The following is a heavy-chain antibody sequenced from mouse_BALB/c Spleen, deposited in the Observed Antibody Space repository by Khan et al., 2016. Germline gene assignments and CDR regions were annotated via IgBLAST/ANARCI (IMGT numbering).Heavy chain of an antibody. Sequence: EVQLQESGPGLVKPSQSLSLTCSVTGYSITSGYYWNWIRQFPGNKLEWMGYISYDGSNNYNPSLKNRISITRDTSKNQFFLKLNSVTTEDTATYYCARGEGLRQAFAYWGQGTLVTVSA. D-gene: IGHD2-4*01. V-gene: IGHV3-6*02. CDR1: GYSITSGYY. J-gene: IGHJ3*01. CDR3: ARGEGLRQAFAY. CDR2: ISYDGSN.